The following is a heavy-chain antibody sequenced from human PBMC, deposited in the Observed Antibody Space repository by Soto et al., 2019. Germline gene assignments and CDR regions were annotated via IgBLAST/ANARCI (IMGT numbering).Heavy chain of an antibody. CDR2: IYPGDSDT. CDR3: ARHGDVLRFLEWLPPKYYGMDV. D-gene: IGHD3-3*01. Sequence: GESLKISCKGSGYSFTSYWIGWVRQMPGKGLEWMGIIYPGDSDTRYSPSFQGQVTSSADKSISTAYLQWSSLKASDTAMYYCARHGDVLRFLEWLPPKYYGMDVWGQGTTVTVSS. J-gene: IGHJ6*02. V-gene: IGHV5-51*01. CDR1: GYSFTSYW.